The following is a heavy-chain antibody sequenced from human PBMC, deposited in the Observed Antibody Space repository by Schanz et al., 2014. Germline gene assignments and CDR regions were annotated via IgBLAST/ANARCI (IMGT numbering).Heavy chain of an antibody. V-gene: IGHV3-48*01. CDR1: GFTVSANY. J-gene: IGHJ4*02. CDR2: ISSTSRAT. Sequence: EVQVVESGGGLVQPGGSLRLSCAVSGFTVSANYMIWVRQPPGKGLEWISYISSTSRATYYADSVKGRFTISRDNAKNSLFLQMNSLRAEDTAVYYCAGGEYQLLYGNWGQGTLVTVSS. CDR3: AGGEYQLLYGN. D-gene: IGHD2-2*02.